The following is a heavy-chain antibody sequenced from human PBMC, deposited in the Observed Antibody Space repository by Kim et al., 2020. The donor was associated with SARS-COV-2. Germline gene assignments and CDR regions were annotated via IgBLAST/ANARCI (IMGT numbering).Heavy chain of an antibody. Sequence: GGSLRLSCAASGFTFSGSAVHWVRQASGKGLEWVARIRSKANNYATAYAASVKGRFTISRDDSKNTAYLQMNSLKIEDTAVYYCTRVPGLSSSWWDAFNMWGQGTMVTVSS. CDR2: IRSKANNYAT. CDR1: GFTFSGSA. V-gene: IGHV3-73*01. CDR3: TRVPGLSSSWWDAFNM. D-gene: IGHD6-13*01. J-gene: IGHJ3*02.